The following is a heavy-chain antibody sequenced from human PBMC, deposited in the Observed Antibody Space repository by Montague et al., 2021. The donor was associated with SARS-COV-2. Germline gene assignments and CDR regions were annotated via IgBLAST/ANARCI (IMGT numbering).Heavy chain of an antibody. D-gene: IGHD3-10*01. Sequence: SRRISWAASGFPFSSYDMHWVRQAPGKGLEWVAVIWYDGSNQYYGDSVKGRFTIPRDNSKNTLYLQMNSLRAEDTAVYYCAREYSAPRWFGEYNRYGMDVWGQGTTVTVSS. V-gene: IGHV3-33*08. J-gene: IGHJ6*02. CDR2: IWYDGSNQ. CDR1: GFPFSSYD. CDR3: AREYSAPRWFGEYNRYGMDV.